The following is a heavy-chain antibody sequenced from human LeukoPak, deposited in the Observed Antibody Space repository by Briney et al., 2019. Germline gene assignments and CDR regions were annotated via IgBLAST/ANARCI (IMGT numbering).Heavy chain of an antibody. J-gene: IGHJ6*03. CDR1: GFTFSDHY. D-gene: IGHD2-2*01. CDR2: STNKAYTYTT. CDR3: ASLGYCGSTTCYGYYYMDV. Sequence: GGSLRLSCVASGFTFSDHYMDWVRQAPGKGLEWVGRSTNKAYTYTTEYAASVRGRFTISRDDSKNSLYLQMNSLKTEDTAVYYCASLGYCGSTTCYGYYYMDVWGKGTTVTVSS. V-gene: IGHV3-72*01.